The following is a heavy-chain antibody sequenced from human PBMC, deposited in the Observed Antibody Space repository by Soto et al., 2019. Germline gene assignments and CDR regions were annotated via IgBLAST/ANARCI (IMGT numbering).Heavy chain of an antibody. J-gene: IGHJ1*01. V-gene: IGHV3-21*01. CDR3: ASDRSADRFVQYFQH. D-gene: IGHD6-19*01. CDR1: GFIFTSYS. CDR2: ISSRSDSI. Sequence: GGSMRLSCAASGFIFTSYSMVWVRQAPGKGLEWVSSISSRSDSIYYADSVQGRFTISRDNAQNSLYLQMNSLTSEDTAVYYCASDRSADRFVQYFQHWGPGTLVTVSS.